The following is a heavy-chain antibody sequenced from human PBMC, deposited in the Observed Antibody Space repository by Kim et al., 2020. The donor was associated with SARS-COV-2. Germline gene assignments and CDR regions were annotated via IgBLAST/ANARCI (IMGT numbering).Heavy chain of an antibody. Sequence: SVKVSCKASGGTFSSYAISWVRQAPGQGLEWMGRIIPILGIANYAQKFQGRVTITADKSTSTAYMELSSLRSEDTAVYYCARDRALYGGNSVPWRDYWGQGTLVTVSS. CDR2: IIPILGIA. V-gene: IGHV1-69*04. CDR3: ARDRALYGGNSVPWRDY. D-gene: IGHD2-21*02. J-gene: IGHJ4*02. CDR1: GGTFSSYA.